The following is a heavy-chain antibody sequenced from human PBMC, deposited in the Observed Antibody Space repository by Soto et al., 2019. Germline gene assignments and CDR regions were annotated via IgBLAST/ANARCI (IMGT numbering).Heavy chain of an antibody. CDR2: FDPEDGET. J-gene: IGHJ6*02. CDR1: GYTLTELS. D-gene: IGHD2-2*01. Sequence: ASVKVSCKVSGYTLTELSMHWVRQAPGKGLEWMGGFDPEDGETNYAQKFQGRVTMTEDTYTDTAYMELSSLRSEDTAVYYCASESRTYYYYYGMDVWGQGTTVTVSS. CDR3: ASESRTYYYYYGMDV. V-gene: IGHV1-24*01.